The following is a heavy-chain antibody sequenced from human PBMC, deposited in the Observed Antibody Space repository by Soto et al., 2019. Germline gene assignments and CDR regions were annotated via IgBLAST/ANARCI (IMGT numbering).Heavy chain of an antibody. CDR1: GFTFDDYA. CDR2: IXXNSGSI. Sequence: DVQLVESGGGLVQPGRSLRLSCAASGFTFDDYAMHWVRQAPGKGLXXVSGIXXNSGSIGYADSVKGRFTISRDNAKNSLYLQMNSLRAEDTALYYCAKDAESPVYYFDYWGQGTLVTVSS. CDR3: AKDAESPVYYFDY. J-gene: IGHJ4*02. V-gene: IGHV3-9*01.